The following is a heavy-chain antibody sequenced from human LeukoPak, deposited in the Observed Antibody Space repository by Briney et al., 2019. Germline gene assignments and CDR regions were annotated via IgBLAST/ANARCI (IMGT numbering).Heavy chain of an antibody. CDR3: ARRDEILTGYYSPHFDY. CDR1: GGSFSGCY. Sequence: PSETLSLTCAVYGGSFSGCYWSWIRQPPGKSLEWIGEVNHSGNTNYNPSLRSRITISVDTSKNQFSLKLNSVTAADTAVYYCARRDEILTGYYSPHFDYWGQGSLVTVSS. CDR2: VNHSGNT. J-gene: IGHJ4*02. V-gene: IGHV4-34*01. D-gene: IGHD3-9*01.